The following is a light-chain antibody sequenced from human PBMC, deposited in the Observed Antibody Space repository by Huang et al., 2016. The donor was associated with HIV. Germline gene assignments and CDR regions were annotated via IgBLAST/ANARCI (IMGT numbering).Light chain of an antibody. CDR3: QQYDNLPLT. CDR2: GAS. Sequence: ERVMTQSPATLSVAPGERVTLSCRASHSVSSNLAWYQQKPGQAPRLLIHGASTTATGIPARFSGSGSGREFTLAISSLQSEDSGVYFCQQYDNLPLTVGQGTRLEIK. V-gene: IGKV3-15*01. CDR1: HSVSSN. J-gene: IGKJ5*01.